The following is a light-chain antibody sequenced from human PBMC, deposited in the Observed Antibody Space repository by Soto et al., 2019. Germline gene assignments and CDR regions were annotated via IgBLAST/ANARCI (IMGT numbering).Light chain of an antibody. CDR1: QSVTNNY. CDR2: GAF. V-gene: IGKV3-20*01. Sequence: DIVLTQSPGILSLSPGERATLSCRARQSVTNNYLAWYQQKPGQAPRLLIYGAFNRATGISDRFSGSGSGTDFTLTIGRLEPEDFAVYYCPQYGSSPWTFGQGTKVEIK. J-gene: IGKJ1*01. CDR3: PQYGSSPWT.